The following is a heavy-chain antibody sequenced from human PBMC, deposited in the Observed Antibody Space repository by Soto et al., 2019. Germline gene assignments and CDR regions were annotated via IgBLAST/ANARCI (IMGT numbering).Heavy chain of an antibody. CDR3: ARDREYSGFYYGMDV. J-gene: IGHJ6*02. Sequence: QEQLVQSGGGVVQPGRSLRLSCEASGFTFSRNAMHWVRQAPGKGLEWVAVISFDGNNQYYTDSVKGRFTISRDNSKNTLDLQMNSLRREDTAVYYCARDREYSGFYYGMDVGGQGTTVTVSS. CDR2: ISFDGNNQ. D-gene: IGHD5-12*01. V-gene: IGHV3-30-3*01. CDR1: GFTFSRNA.